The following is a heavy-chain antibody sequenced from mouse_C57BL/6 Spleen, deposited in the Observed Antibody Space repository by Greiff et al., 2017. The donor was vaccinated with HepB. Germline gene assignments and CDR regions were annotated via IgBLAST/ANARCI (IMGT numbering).Heavy chain of an antibody. J-gene: IGHJ3*01. CDR1: GYAFTNYL. Sequence: VQLQQSGAELVRPGTSVKVSCKASGYAFTNYLIEWVKQRPGQGLEWIGVINPGSGGTNYNEKFKGKATLTADKSSSTAYMQLSSLTSEDSAVYFCARSVTTVVGAYWGQGTLVTVSA. CDR2: INPGSGGT. D-gene: IGHD1-1*01. V-gene: IGHV1-54*01. CDR3: ARSVTTVVGAY.